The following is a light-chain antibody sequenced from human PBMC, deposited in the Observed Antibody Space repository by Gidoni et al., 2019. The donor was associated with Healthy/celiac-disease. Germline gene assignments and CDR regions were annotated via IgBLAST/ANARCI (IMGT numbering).Light chain of an antibody. CDR1: QSVLYSSKNKNY. CDR2: WAS. Sequence: DIVMTQSPDFLAVSLGDRATINCKSSQSVLYSSKNKNYLAWYQQKVGQPPKMLIYWASTRESGVPDRFSGSGSGTDFTLTIRSLQAEDVAVYYCQQYYTTPWTFGQGTKVEIK. CDR3: QQYYTTPWT. V-gene: IGKV4-1*01. J-gene: IGKJ1*01.